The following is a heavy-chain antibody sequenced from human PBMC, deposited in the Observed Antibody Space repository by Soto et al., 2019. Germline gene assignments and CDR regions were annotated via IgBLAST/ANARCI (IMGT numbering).Heavy chain of an antibody. CDR2: IWYGGSNK. CDR1: GFTFSSYG. Sequence: GGSLRLSCAASGFTFSSYGMHWVRQAPGKGLEWVAVIWYGGSNKYYADSVKGRFTISRDNSKNTLYLQMNSLRAEDTAVYYCAREATQYSSGWYYFDYWGQGTLVTVSS. D-gene: IGHD6-19*01. J-gene: IGHJ4*02. V-gene: IGHV3-33*01. CDR3: AREATQYSSGWYYFDY.